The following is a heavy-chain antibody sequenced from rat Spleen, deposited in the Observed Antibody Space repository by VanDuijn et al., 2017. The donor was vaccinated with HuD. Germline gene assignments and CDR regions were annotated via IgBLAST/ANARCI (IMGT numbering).Heavy chain of an antibody. V-gene: IGHV2-30*01. Sequence: QVQLKESGPGLVQPSQTLSLTCTVSGFSLTSYNVHWVRQPTGKGLEWMGIIRTSGSTDYNSVLKSRLSISRDTSKSQVFLKMNSLQTEDTATYYCARDLSYYGYNYRFAYWGQGTLVTVSS. CDR3: ARDLSYYGYNYRFAY. CDR2: IRTSGST. J-gene: IGHJ3*01. CDR1: GFSLTSYN. D-gene: IGHD1-9*01.